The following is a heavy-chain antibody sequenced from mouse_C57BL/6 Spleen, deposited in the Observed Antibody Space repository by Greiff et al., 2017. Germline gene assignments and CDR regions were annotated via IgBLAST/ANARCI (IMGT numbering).Heavy chain of an antibody. D-gene: IGHD2-4*01. J-gene: IGHJ1*03. V-gene: IGHV14-3*01. Sequence: EVQLQQSVAELVRPGASVKLSCTASGFTFTNSYMHWVKQRPEQGLEWIGRIDPANGNTKYAPKFQGKATITVDTSSNTAYLQLSSLTSEDTAIYYCARDYDYDVWYFDVWGTGTTVTVSS. CDR2: IDPANGNT. CDR3: ARDYDYDVWYFDV. CDR1: GFTFTNSY.